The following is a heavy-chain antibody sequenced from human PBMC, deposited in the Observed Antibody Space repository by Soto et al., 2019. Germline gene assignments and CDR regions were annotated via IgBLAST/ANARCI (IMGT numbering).Heavy chain of an antibody. CDR1: GYTFTSYG. V-gene: IGHV1-18*01. D-gene: IGHD2-15*01. CDR3: VVAAQPSYFDY. CDR2: ISAYNGNT. J-gene: IGHJ4*02. Sequence: QVQLMQSGTDVEKPGASVRVSCKASGYTFTSYGISWVRQAPGQGLEWMGWISAYNGNTNYAQKLQGRVTMTTDTSTSTAYMELRSLRSDDTAVYSCVVAAQPSYFDYWGQGTLVTVSS.